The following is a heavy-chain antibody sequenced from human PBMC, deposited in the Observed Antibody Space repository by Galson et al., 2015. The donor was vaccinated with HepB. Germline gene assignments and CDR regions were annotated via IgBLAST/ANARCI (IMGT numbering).Heavy chain of an antibody. CDR1: GQSFTNYW. CDR2: IYPDDSDT. D-gene: IGHD1-26*01. V-gene: IGHV5-51*01. Sequence: QSGAEVKKPGESLKISCKVSGQSFTNYWIGWVRQMPGKGLEWMGIIYPDDSDTKYGPSFQGQVTISADKSTNTAYLQWRSLKASDTAIYYCARSIVVTVPQYYYYAMEVWGQGTTVTVSS. J-gene: IGHJ6*02. CDR3: ARSIVVTVPQYYYYAMEV.